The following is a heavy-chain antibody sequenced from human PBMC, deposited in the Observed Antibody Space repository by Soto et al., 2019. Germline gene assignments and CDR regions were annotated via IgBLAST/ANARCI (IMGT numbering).Heavy chain of an antibody. Sequence: QVQLVESGGGVVQPGRSLRLSCAASGFTFSSYGMHWVRQAPGKGLEWVAVISYDGSNKYYADSVKGRFTISRDNSKNTLYLQMNSLRAEDTAVYYCAKDRGYSDRLGMDVWGQGTTVTVSS. J-gene: IGHJ6*02. D-gene: IGHD5-18*01. CDR3: AKDRGYSDRLGMDV. V-gene: IGHV3-30*18. CDR2: ISYDGSNK. CDR1: GFTFSSYG.